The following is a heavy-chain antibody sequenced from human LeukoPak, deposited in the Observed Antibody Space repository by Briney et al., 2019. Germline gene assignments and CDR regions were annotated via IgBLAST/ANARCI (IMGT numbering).Heavy chain of an antibody. Sequence: SETLSLTCEVSGFSITSGYYWGWIRQTPGKGLEWIGSLSHSGSTYSNPSLKSRVSISLYTSKNQFSLELSSVTADDTAIYYCARLSYDGSGSYYNGGFYYMDVWGKGTTVTVSS. CDR3: ARLSYDGSGSYYNGGFYYMDV. J-gene: IGHJ6*03. CDR1: GFSITSGYY. D-gene: IGHD3-10*01. V-gene: IGHV4-38-2*01. CDR2: LSHSGST.